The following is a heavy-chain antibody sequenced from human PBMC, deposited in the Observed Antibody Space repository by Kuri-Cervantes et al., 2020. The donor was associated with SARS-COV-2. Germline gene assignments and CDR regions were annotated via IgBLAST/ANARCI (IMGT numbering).Heavy chain of an antibody. J-gene: IGHJ6*02. CDR2: VSPNSGGT. CDR3: ARRVVRRVIPYYYYGTDV. V-gene: IGHV1-2*04. D-gene: IGHD3-10*01. Sequence: ASVKVSCKASGYTFTGCYMHWVRQAPGQGLEWMGWVSPNSGGTNYAQNFQGWVTMTTDTSTSTAYMELSSLRSEDTAVYYCARRVVRRVIPYYYYGTDVWGQGTTVTVSS. CDR1: GYTFTGCY.